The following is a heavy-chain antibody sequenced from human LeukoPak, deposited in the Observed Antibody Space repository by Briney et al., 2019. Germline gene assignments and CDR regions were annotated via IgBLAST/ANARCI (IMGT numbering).Heavy chain of an antibody. J-gene: IGHJ5*02. Sequence: PSETLSLTCTVSGGSISSYYWSWIRQPAGKGLEWIGRIYTSGSTNYNPSLKSRVTMSVDTSKNQFSLKLSSVTAADTAVYYCARDGCSSTSCYTGSYFDPWGQGTLVIVSS. CDR3: ARDGCSSTSCYTGSYFDP. CDR1: GGSISSYY. CDR2: IYTSGST. D-gene: IGHD2-2*02. V-gene: IGHV4-4*07.